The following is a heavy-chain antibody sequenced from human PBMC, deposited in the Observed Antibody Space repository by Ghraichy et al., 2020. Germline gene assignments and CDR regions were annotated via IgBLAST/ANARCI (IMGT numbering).Heavy chain of an antibody. CDR1: GGSISSYY. V-gene: IGHV4-59*01. J-gene: IGHJ4*02. D-gene: IGHD6-13*01. Sequence: SQTLSLTCTVSGGSISSYYWSWIRQPPGKGLEWIGYIYYSGSTNYNPSLKSRVTISVDTSKNQFSLKLSSVTAADTAVYYCARDSSLYSSSWYGPFDYWGQGTLVTVSS. CDR2: IYYSGST. CDR3: ARDSSLYSSSWYGPFDY.